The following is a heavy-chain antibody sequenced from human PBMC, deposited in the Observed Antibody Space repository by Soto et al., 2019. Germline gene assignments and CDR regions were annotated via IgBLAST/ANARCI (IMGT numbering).Heavy chain of an antibody. CDR3: ARRLYGDYDY. J-gene: IGHJ4*02. CDR2: ISTYNGNT. Sequence: QAQLVQSGAEVKEPGASVKVSCKASGYSFTTSGITWLRQAPGQGLEWMGWISTYNGNTNYAQKLQDRVTLTTDTSTSTAYMELGSLRSDDTAVYYCARRLYGDYDYWGQGTLVTVSS. V-gene: IGHV1-18*01. D-gene: IGHD4-17*01. CDR1: GYSFTTSG.